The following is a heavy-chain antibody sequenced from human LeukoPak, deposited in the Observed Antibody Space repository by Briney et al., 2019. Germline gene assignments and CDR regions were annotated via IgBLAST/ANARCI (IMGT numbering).Heavy chain of an antibody. Sequence: ASVKVSCKASGYTFTGYYMHWVRQAPGQGLEWMGWINPNSGGTNYAQKFQGRVIMTRDTSTSTVYMELSSLRFEDTAVYYCARDPDTAAAGTWWFDPWGQGTLVTVSS. J-gene: IGHJ5*02. D-gene: IGHD6-13*01. CDR2: INPNSGGT. CDR3: ARDPDTAAAGTWWFDP. V-gene: IGHV1-2*02. CDR1: GYTFTGYY.